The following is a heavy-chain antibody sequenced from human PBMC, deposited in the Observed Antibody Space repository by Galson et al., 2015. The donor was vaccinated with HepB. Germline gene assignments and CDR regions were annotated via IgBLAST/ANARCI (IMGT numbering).Heavy chain of an antibody. CDR3: ARDRDYYDSSGYQMPSYFDY. V-gene: IGHV1-46*04. Sequence: SVKVSCKASGYTFTSYYMHWVRQAPGQGLEWMGIINPSGGSTSYAQKLQGRVTMTRDTSTSTVYMELGSLRSEDTAVYYCARDRDYYDSSGYQMPSYFDYWGQGTLVTVSS. CDR2: INPSGGST. D-gene: IGHD3-22*01. CDR1: GYTFTSYY. J-gene: IGHJ4*02.